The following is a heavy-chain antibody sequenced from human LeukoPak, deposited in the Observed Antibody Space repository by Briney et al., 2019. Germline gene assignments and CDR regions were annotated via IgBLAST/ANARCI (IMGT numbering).Heavy chain of an antibody. CDR1: GGSVSSSSYY. CDR2: IYYSGST. J-gene: IGHJ4*02. D-gene: IGHD6-13*01. Sequence: SETLSLTCTVSGGSVSSSSYYWGWIRQPPGKGLEWIGSIYYSGSTYYNPSLKSRVTISVDTSKNQFSLKLSSVTAADTAVYYCARDKVAAAGTPTIDYWGQGTLVTVSS. V-gene: IGHV4-39*07. CDR3: ARDKVAAAGTPTIDY.